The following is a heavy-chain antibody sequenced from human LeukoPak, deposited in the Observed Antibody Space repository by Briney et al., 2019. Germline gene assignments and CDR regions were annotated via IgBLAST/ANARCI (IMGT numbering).Heavy chain of an antibody. V-gene: IGHV3-21*01. CDR2: ISSSSSYM. CDR3: ARDGLSVVTHHFDY. CDR1: GFTFSSYN. D-gene: IGHD4-23*01. Sequence: GGSLRLSCAASGFTFSSYNMNWVRQAPGKGLEWVSSISSSSSYMYYADSVKGRFTISRDNAKNSLYLQMNSLRAEDTAVYYCARDGLSVVTHHFDYWGQGALVTVSS. J-gene: IGHJ4*02.